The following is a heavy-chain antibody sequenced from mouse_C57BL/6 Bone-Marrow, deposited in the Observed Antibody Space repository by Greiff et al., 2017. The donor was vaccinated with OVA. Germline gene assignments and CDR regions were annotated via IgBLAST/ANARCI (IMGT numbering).Heavy chain of an antibody. D-gene: IGHD4-1*01. CDR3: ARRANGDPFAY. CDR2: IYPGSGNT. V-gene: IGHV1-76*01. J-gene: IGHJ3*01. CDR1: GYTFTDYY. Sequence: VQLQQSGAELVRPGASVKLSCKASGYTFTDYYINWVKQRPGQGLEWIARIYPGSGNTYSNEKFKGKATLTAEKSSSTAYMQLSSLTSEDSAVYVCARRANGDPFAYWGQGTLVTVSA.